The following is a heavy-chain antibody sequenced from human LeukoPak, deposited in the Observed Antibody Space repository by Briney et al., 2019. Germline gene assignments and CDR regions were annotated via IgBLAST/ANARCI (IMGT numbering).Heavy chain of an antibody. Sequence: PGGPLLLSCAAAGFTFSREWMHWVRPAPGKGLVWVSRISDDGSITTYAASVQGRFTISRDNDKSTMFLQMNNLRVEDTAVYFCVRRYYEYNVYDRHFDFWGQETLVTVSS. CDR2: ISDDGSIT. J-gene: IGHJ4*02. V-gene: IGHV3-74*03. CDR3: VRRYYEYNVYDRHFDF. D-gene: IGHD5/OR15-5a*01. CDR1: GFTFSREW.